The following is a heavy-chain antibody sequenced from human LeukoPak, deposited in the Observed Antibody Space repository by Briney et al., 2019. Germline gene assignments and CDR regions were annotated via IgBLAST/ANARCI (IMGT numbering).Heavy chain of an antibody. V-gene: IGHV3-15*01. D-gene: IGHD3-3*01. CDR3: ARDVDDFWSGSGFDY. J-gene: IGHJ4*02. CDR1: GFTFSSYG. Sequence: PGGSLRLSCAASGFTFSSYGMHWVRQAPGKGLEWVGRIKSKTDGGTTDYAAPVKGRFTISRDNSKNTLYLQMNSLRAEDTAVYYCARDVDDFWSGSGFDYWGQGTLVTVSS. CDR2: IKSKTDGGTT.